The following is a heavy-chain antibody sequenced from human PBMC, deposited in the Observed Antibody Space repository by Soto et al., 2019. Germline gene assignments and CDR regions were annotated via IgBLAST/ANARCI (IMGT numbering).Heavy chain of an antibody. CDR1: GYTFTTYW. V-gene: IGHV5-51*01. CDR2: IYPGDSDT. CDR3: GRLDSSYYFDY. Sequence: GESLKSSCKGSGYTFTTYWIGGVRQMPGKGMEWMGIIYPGDSDTTYSPSFQGQVTISADKSISTAYLQWNSLKASDSAMYYCGRLDSSYYFDYWGQGNLVTVSS. D-gene: IGHD3-22*01. J-gene: IGHJ4*02.